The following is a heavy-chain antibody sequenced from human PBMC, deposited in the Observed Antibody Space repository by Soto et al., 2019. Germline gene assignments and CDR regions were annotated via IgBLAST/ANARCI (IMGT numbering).Heavy chain of an antibody. V-gene: IGHV3-30-3*01. CDR3: ARAGYCSGGRCYSPYYYYGMDV. D-gene: IGHD2-15*01. CDR1: AFSFSHYA. J-gene: IGHJ6*02. CDR2: ISYDGNIK. Sequence: PGGSLRLSCVASAFSFSHYAMHWVRQAPGKGLECVAVISYDGNIKRYADSVKGRFTISRDNSENTLYLQMNSLSPEDTAVYYCARAGYCSGGRCYSPYYYYGMDVWGQGTTVTVSS.